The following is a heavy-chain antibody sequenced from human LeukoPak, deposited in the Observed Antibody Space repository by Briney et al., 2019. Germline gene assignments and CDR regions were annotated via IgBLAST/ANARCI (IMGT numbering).Heavy chain of an antibody. CDR2: IYYSGST. V-gene: IGHV4-59*01. CDR3: ARDSGTATFDY. Sequence: SETLSLTCTVSGGSISSYYWSWIRQPPGKGLEWIGYIYYSGSTNYNPSPKSRVTISVDTSKNQFSLKLTSVTAADTAVYYCARDSGTATFDYWGQGTLVAVSS. D-gene: IGHD2-21*02. CDR1: GGSISSYY. J-gene: IGHJ4*02.